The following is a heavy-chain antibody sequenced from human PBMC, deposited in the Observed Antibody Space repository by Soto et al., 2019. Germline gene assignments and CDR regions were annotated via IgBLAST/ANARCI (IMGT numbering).Heavy chain of an antibody. CDR1: GFTFANYA. J-gene: IGHJ4*02. D-gene: IGHD4-17*01. CDR2: ASAGGDNT. Sequence: GGSLRLSCTASGFTFANYAMHWVRQAPGKGLEWVSRASAGGDNTDYADAVKGRFTISRDNSKNTLFLQMTSLRAEDTALYYCAIVPLRPYYFDYWGSRTKITVSS. CDR3: AIVPLRPYYFDY. V-gene: IGHV3-23*01.